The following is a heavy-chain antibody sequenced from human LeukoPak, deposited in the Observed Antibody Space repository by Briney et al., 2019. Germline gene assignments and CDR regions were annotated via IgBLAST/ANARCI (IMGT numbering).Heavy chain of an antibody. CDR3: FFQAEDGIRYFDWLFPESYYFDY. V-gene: IGHV1-18*01. CDR2: ISAYNGNT. D-gene: IGHD3-9*01. CDR1: GYTFTSYV. J-gene: IGHJ4*02. Sequence: ASVKVSCKASGYTFTSYVISCVRQAPGHRLEWMGWISAYNGNTNYAQKLQGRVNMTTDTSTSTAYMELRSLRSDDTAVYYFFFQAEDGIRYFDWLFPESYYFDYWGQGTLVTVSS.